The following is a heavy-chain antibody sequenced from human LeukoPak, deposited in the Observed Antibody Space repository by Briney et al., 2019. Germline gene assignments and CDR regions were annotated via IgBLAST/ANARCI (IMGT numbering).Heavy chain of an antibody. CDR3: AKVRGRAGSSSGQIDY. J-gene: IGHJ4*02. CDR1: GFTFSSYS. CDR2: ISSDGFNK. D-gene: IGHD6-19*01. Sequence: GGSLRLSCAASGFTFSSYSMHWVRQAPGKGLEWVALISSDGFNKYYADSVKGRFTISRDNSKNTLYLQMNSLRAEDTAVYYCAKVRGRAGSSSGQIDYWGQGTLVTVSS. V-gene: IGHV3-30-3*01.